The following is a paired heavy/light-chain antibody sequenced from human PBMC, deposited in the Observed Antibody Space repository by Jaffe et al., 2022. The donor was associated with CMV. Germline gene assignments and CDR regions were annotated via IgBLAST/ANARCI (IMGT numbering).Heavy chain of an antibody. CDR3: ARGRAPYDYVWGSYRRTYYFDY. J-gene: IGHJ4*02. CDR1: GGSFSGYY. Sequence: QVQLQQWGAGLLKPSETLSLTCAVYGGSFSGYYWSWIRQPPGKGLEWIGEINHSGSTNYNPSLKSRVTISVDTSKNQFSLKLSSVTAADTAVYYCARGRAPYDYVWGSYRRTYYFDYWGQGTLVTVSS. CDR2: INHSGST. V-gene: IGHV4-34*01. D-gene: IGHD3-16*02.
Light chain of an antibody. V-gene: IGLV3-21*04. CDR1: NIGSKS. CDR3: QVWDSSSDL. CDR2: YDS. J-gene: IGLJ2*01. Sequence: SYVLTQPPSVSVAPGKTARITCGGNNIGSKSVHWYQQKPGQAPVLVIYYDSDRPSGIPERFSGSNSGNTATLTISRVEAGDEADYYCQVWDSSSDLFGGGTKLTVL.